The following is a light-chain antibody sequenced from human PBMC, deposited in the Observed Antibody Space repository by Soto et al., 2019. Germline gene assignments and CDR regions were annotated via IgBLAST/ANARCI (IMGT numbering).Light chain of an antibody. CDR2: GAF. J-gene: IGKJ1*01. V-gene: IGKV3-15*01. Sequence: EIVLTQSPGTLSVSPGERATLSCRASQSVRSNLAWYQHKPGQAPSLLIYGAFTRATGIPARFSGTGSGTEFTLTISSLQSEDFALYYCQQYNDWPLTFGQGTKVEV. CDR3: QQYNDWPLT. CDR1: QSVRSN.